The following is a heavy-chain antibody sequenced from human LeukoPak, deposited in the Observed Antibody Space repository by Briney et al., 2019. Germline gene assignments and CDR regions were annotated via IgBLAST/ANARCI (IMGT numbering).Heavy chain of an antibody. D-gene: IGHD3-3*01. Sequence: GRSLRLSCAASGFTFSSYAIHWARQAPGKGLEWVAVISYDGSNKYYADSVKGRFTISRDNSKKTLYLQMNSLRAEDTAVYYCARELEAFDIWGQGTMVTVSS. V-gene: IGHV3-30*04. CDR2: ISYDGSNK. CDR1: GFTFSSYA. CDR3: ARELEAFDI. J-gene: IGHJ3*02.